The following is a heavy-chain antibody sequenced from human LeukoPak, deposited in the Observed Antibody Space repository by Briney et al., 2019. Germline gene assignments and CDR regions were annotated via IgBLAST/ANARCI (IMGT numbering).Heavy chain of an antibody. CDR1: GGSFSGYY. Sequence: PSETLSLTCAVYGGSFSGYYWSWIRQPPGKGLEWIGEINHSGSTNYNPSLKSRVTISVDTSKNQFSLKLSSVTAADTAVYYCALGATTSLDYWGQGTLVTVSS. J-gene: IGHJ4*02. CDR2: INHSGST. D-gene: IGHD1-26*01. CDR3: ALGATTSLDY. V-gene: IGHV4-34*01.